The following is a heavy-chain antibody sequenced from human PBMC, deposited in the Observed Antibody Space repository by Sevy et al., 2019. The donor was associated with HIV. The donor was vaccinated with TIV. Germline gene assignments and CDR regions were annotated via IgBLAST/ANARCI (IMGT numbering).Heavy chain of an antibody. D-gene: IGHD3-22*01. CDR2: IWYDGSNK. J-gene: IGHJ4*02. CDR1: GFTFSSYG. Sequence: GGSLRLSCAASGFTFSSYGMHWVRQAPGKGLEWVAVIWYDGSNKYYADSVKGRFTISRDNSKNTLYLQMNSLRAEDTAVHYCAMNYYDSSGSSFFFDYWGQGTLVTVSS. CDR3: AMNYYDSSGSSFFFDY. V-gene: IGHV3-33*01.